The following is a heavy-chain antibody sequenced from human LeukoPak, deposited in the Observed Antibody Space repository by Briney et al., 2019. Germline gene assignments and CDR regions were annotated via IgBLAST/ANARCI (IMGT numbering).Heavy chain of an antibody. CDR1: GFTFSNYW. CDR2: SNNDVSST. CDR3: AREDSSGWYIYFDY. D-gene: IGHD6-19*01. Sequence: GGSLRLSCAASGFTFSNYWMHWVRQAPGKGLVWVSRSNNDVSSTSYADSVKGRFTISRDNAKNTLYLQMNSLRAEDTAVYYCAREDSSGWYIYFDYWGQGTLVTVSS. J-gene: IGHJ4*02. V-gene: IGHV3-74*01.